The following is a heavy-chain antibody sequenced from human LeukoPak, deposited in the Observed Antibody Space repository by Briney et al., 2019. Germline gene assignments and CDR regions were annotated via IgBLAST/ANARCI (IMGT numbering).Heavy chain of an antibody. D-gene: IGHD3-10*01. CDR2: INAGNGNT. V-gene: IGHV1-3*01. CDR3: ARALWFGELFPQGY. J-gene: IGHJ4*02. CDR1: GYTFTSYA. Sequence: ASVKVSCKASGYTFTSYAMHWVRQAPGQRLEWMGWINAGNGNTKYSQKFQGRVTITRDTSASTAYMELSSLRSEGTAVYYCARALWFGELFPQGYWGQGTLVTVSS.